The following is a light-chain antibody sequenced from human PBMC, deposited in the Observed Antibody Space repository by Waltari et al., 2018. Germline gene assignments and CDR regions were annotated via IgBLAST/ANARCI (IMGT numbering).Light chain of an antibody. V-gene: IGKV1-12*01. CDR2: SAS. Sequence: DIQITQSPSSVSASVGDRVTIACRASQSISTWLAWYQQKPGKAPKLLIYSASSLQSGAPSRFSGSGSGTDFTLTISSLQPEDSAIYFCQQAGSLPGFGPGTKLDIK. CDR1: QSISTW. CDR3: QQAGSLPG. J-gene: IGKJ3*01.